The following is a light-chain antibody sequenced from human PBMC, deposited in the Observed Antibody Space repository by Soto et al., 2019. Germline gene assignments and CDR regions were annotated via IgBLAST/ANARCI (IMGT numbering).Light chain of an antibody. CDR3: QQYVTSPYI. V-gene: IGKV3-20*01. J-gene: IGKJ2*01. Sequence: DIVLTKSPGTLSLSPGERATLSCRASQSISSSYLAWYQQKPGQAPRLLIHGVSTRATGIPDRFSGSGSGTDFTLTISRLEPEDFAVYYCQQYVTSPYIFGQGTKVDIK. CDR1: QSISSSY. CDR2: GVS.